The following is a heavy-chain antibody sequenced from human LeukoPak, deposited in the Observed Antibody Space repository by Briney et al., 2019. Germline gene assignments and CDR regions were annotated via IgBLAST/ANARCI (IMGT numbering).Heavy chain of an antibody. CDR3: ARRQGCSSTSCPPDY. CDR1: AYSFTTYC. D-gene: IGHD2-2*01. Sequence: GESLKIPSRGSAYSFTTYCIGWGRQLPGKGVEWLGSIYPSDSDTRYTPSFQGQVSMSADKSINTAYLQWSSLKATDTDMYYCARRQGCSSTSCPPDYWGQGTLVTVSS. J-gene: IGHJ4*02. CDR2: IYPSDSDT. V-gene: IGHV5-51*01.